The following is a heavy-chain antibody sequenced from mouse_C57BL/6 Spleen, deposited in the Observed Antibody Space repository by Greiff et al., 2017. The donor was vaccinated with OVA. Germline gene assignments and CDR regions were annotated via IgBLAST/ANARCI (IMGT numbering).Heavy chain of an antibody. CDR2: INPNYGTT. D-gene: IGHD1-1*01. J-gene: IGHJ2*01. CDR1: GYSFTDYY. Sequence: EVKLQESGPELVKPGASVKISCKASGYSFTDYYMNWVKQSNGKSLEWIGVINPNYGTTSYNQKFKGKATLTVDQSSSTAYLQLNSLTSEDSAVNYCARSVLLRWRNFDYWGQGPTLTVSS. V-gene: IGHV1-39*01. CDR3: ARSVLLRWRNFDY.